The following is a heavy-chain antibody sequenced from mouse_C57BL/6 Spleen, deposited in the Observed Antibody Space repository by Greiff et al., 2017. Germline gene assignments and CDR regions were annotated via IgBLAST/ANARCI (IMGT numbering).Heavy chain of an antibody. CDR2: ICSGGSYT. J-gene: IGHJ3*01. Sequence: EVKLVESGGDLVKPGGSLTLSCAASGFTFSSYGMSWVRQTPDKRLEWVAIICSGGSYTYYPAIVKGQFTNSRDNAKNTLYLQMSSLKSEDTAMYYCERNHSSWFAYWGQGTLVTVSA. D-gene: IGHD3-1*01. CDR1: GFTFSSYG. V-gene: IGHV5-6*01. CDR3: ERNHSSWFAY.